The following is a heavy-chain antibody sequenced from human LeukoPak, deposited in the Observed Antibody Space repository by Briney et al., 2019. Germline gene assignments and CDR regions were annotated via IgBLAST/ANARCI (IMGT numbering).Heavy chain of an antibody. J-gene: IGHJ4*02. CDR2: ISAYDGNT. Sequence: ASVKVSCKASGYTFTSYGISWVRQAPGQGLEWMGWISAYDGNTDYAQYLQGRVTMTIDTSTSTAYMELKSLRSDDTAVYYCASQGRNYYDSSGYGLDYWGQGTLVTVTS. V-gene: IGHV1-18*01. D-gene: IGHD3-22*01. CDR3: ASQGRNYYDSSGYGLDY. CDR1: GYTFTSYG.